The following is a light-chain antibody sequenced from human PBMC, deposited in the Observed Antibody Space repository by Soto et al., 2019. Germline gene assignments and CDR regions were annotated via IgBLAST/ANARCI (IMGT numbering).Light chain of an antibody. Sequence: EIVLTQSPGTLSLSPGERATLSCRASQSVSSSYLAWYQQKPGQAPRLLIYGASSRATGIPDRFSGSGSGTDFTLTISRVEPEDFAVYYCHQYGSSQTFGGGTKVEIK. V-gene: IGKV3-20*01. CDR2: GAS. CDR1: QSVSSSY. J-gene: IGKJ4*01. CDR3: HQYGSSQT.